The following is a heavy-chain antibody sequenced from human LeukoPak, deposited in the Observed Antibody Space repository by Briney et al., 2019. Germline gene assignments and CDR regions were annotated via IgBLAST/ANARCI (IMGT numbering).Heavy chain of an antibody. Sequence: PSETLSLTCTVSGGSISSSSYYWGWIRQPPGKGLEWIGSIYYSGSTYYNPSLKSRVTISVDTSKNQFSLKLSSVTAADTAVYYCARQGGGYYYYMDVWGKGTTVTVSS. J-gene: IGHJ6*03. V-gene: IGHV4-39*01. CDR1: GGSISSSSYY. D-gene: IGHD3-16*01. CDR2: IYYSGST. CDR3: ARQGGGYYYYMDV.